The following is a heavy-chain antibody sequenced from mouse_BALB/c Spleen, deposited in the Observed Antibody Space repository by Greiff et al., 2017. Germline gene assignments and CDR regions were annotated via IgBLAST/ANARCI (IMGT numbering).Heavy chain of an antibody. J-gene: IGHJ1*01. V-gene: IGHV2-6-7*01. D-gene: IGHD1-1*01. CDR3: ARERYYYGSFYWYFDV. CDR2: IWGDGST. Sequence: QVQLQQSGPGLVAPSQSLSITCTVSGFSLTGYGVNWVRQPPGKGLEWLGMIWGDGSTDYNSALKSRLSISKDNSKSQVFLKMNSLQTDDTARYYCARERYYYGSFYWYFDVWGAGTTVTVSS. CDR1: GFSLTGYG.